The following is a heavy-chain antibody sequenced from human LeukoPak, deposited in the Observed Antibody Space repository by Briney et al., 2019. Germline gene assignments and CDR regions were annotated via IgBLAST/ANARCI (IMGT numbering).Heavy chain of an antibody. CDR1: GFTFSSYW. Sequence: GGSLRLSCAASGFTFSSYWMSWVRQAPGKGLEGVANIKQDGSEKYYVDSVKGRFTISRDNAKNSLYLQMNSLRAEDTAVYYCARDPYYYGSGSYYVYWGQGTLVTVSS. V-gene: IGHV3-7*01. CDR3: ARDPYYYGSGSYYVY. J-gene: IGHJ4*02. CDR2: IKQDGSEK. D-gene: IGHD3-10*01.